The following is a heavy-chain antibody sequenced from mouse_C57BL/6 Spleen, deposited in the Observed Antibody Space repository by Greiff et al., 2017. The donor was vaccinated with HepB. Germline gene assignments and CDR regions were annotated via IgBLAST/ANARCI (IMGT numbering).Heavy chain of an antibody. CDR2: INPNNGGT. CDR3: ALDGYSAWFAY. CDR1: GYTFTDYN. Sequence: EVQLQQSGPELVKPGASVKMSCKASGYTFTDYNMHWVKQSHGKSLEWIGYINPNNGGTSYNQKFKGKATLTVNKSSSTAYMELRSLTSEDSAVYYCALDGYSAWFAYWGQGTLVTVSA. D-gene: IGHD2-3*01. J-gene: IGHJ3*01. V-gene: IGHV1-22*01.